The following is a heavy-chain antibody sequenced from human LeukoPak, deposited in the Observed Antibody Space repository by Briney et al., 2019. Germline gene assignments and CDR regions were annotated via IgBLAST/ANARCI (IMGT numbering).Heavy chain of an antibody. J-gene: IGHJ5*02. CDR2: INPSGGST. CDR3: AAVASSGYYDVP. CDR1: GYTFTIYY. V-gene: IGHV1-46*01. Sequence: ASVNVSCKASGYTFTIYYMHWVRQAPGQGLEWMGIINPSGGSTSYAQKFQGRVTMTRDTSTDTAYMELSSLRSEDTAVYYCAAVASSGYYDVPWGQGTLVTVSS. D-gene: IGHD3-22*01.